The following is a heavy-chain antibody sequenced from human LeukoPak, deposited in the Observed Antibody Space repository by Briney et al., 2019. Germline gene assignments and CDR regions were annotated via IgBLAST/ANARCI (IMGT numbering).Heavy chain of an antibody. CDR3: ARKWDDYGDYGDAFDI. Sequence: GASVKVSCKASGYTFTGYYMHWVRQAPGQGLGWMGWINPNSGGTNYAQKFQGRVTMTRDTSISTAYMELSRLRSDDTAVYYCARKWDDYGDYGDAFDIWGQGTMVTVSS. CDR2: INPNSGGT. V-gene: IGHV1-2*02. J-gene: IGHJ3*02. CDR1: GYTFTGYY. D-gene: IGHD4-17*01.